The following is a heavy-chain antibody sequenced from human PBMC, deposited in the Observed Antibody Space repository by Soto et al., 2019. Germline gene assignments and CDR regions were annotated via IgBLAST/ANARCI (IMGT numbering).Heavy chain of an antibody. Sequence: QIHLVQSGAEVKKPGASVKVSCKGSGYGFTTYGITWVRQAPGQGLEWMAWISAHNGNTNYAQKLQGRVTVTRDTSTSTDYMELRSLRSADTVVYYCARGRYGDYWGQGALVTVSS. CDR1: GYGFTTYG. CDR3: ARGRYGDY. V-gene: IGHV1-18*01. D-gene: IGHD1-1*01. CDR2: ISAHNGNT. J-gene: IGHJ4*02.